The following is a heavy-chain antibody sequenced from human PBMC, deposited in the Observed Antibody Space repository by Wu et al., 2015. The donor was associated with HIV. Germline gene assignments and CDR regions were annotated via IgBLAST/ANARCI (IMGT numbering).Heavy chain of an antibody. D-gene: IGHD5-12*01. Sequence: QVQLVQSGAEVKKPGSSVKVSCKASGGTFSSYAISWVRQAPGQGLEWMGGIIPIFGTANYAQKFQGRVTITTDESTSTAYMELSSLRSEDTAVYYCAREKMSYGGYGGGVFWTTWGQGNAGHRLL. J-gene: IGHJ4*02. CDR1: GGTFSSYA. CDR3: AREKMSYGGYGGGVFWTT. CDR2: IIPIFGTA. V-gene: IGHV1-69*05.